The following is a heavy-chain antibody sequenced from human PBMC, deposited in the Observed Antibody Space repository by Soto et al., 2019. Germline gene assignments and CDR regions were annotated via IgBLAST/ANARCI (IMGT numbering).Heavy chain of an antibody. CDR3: AKDGAPVATNYYYYGMDV. CDR2: ISGSGGST. CDR1: GFTFISYA. J-gene: IGHJ6*02. D-gene: IGHD5-12*01. V-gene: IGHV3-23*01. Sequence: GGSLRLSCAASGFTFISYAMSWVRQAPGKGLEWVSAISGSGGSTYYADSVKGRFTISRDNSKNTLYLQMNSLRAEDTAVYYCAKDGAPVATNYYYYGMDVWGQGTTVTVSS.